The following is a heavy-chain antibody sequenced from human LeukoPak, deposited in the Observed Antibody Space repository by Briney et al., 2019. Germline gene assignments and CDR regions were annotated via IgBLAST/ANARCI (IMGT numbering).Heavy chain of an antibody. Sequence: SETLSLTCTVSGGSISSGDYYWSWIRQPPGKDLEWIGYTYYSGSTYYNPSLKSRVTISVDTSKNQFSLKLSSVTAADTAVYYCARGEAESQSDAWFDPWGQGTLVTVSS. CDR3: ARGEAESQSDAWFDP. J-gene: IGHJ5*02. CDR1: GGSISSGDYY. CDR2: TYYSGST. D-gene: IGHD3-16*01. V-gene: IGHV4-30-4*08.